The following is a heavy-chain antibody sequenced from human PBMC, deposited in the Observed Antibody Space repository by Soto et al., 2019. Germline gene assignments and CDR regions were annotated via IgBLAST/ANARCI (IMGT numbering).Heavy chain of an antibody. V-gene: IGHV4-34*01. D-gene: IGHD3-3*01. J-gene: IGHJ6*02. CDR2: INHSGST. CDR1: GGSFSGYY. Sequence: PSETLSLTCAVYGGSFSGYYWSWIRQPPGKGLEWIGEINHSGSTNYNPSLKSRVTISVDTSKNQFSLKLSSVTAADTAVYYCARGAGITIFGVVIPPYGMDVWGQGTTVTVSS. CDR3: ARGAGITIFGVVIPPYGMDV.